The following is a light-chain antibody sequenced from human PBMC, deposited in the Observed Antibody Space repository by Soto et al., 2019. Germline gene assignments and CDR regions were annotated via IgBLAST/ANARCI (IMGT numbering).Light chain of an antibody. CDR1: RYNIGSNT. Sequence: QSVLTQPPSASGTPGQRVTISCSGSRYNIGSNTVNWYQQVPGTAPRLLIHRDHPRPSGVPDRFSGSKSGTSASLAISGLQSEDEADYYCAAWDDSLNGYVVFGGGTKLTVL. J-gene: IGLJ2*01. CDR2: RDH. CDR3: AAWDDSLNGYVV. V-gene: IGLV1-44*01.